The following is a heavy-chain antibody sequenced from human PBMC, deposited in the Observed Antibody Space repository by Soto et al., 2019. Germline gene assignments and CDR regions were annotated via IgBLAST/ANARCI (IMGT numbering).Heavy chain of an antibody. J-gene: IGHJ3*02. Sequence: GSLRLSCAASGFTFSSYAMHWVRQAPGKGLEWVAVISYDGSNKYYADSVKGRFTISRDNSKNTLYLQMNSLRAEDTAVYYWAREGYDAVFDIWGQGTMVTVSS. CDR2: ISYDGSNK. V-gene: IGHV3-30-3*01. CDR3: AREGYDAVFDI. CDR1: GFTFSSYA. D-gene: IGHD5-12*01.